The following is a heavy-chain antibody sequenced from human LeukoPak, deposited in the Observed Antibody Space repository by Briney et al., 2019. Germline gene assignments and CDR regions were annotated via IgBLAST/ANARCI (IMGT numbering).Heavy chain of an antibody. V-gene: IGHV4-59*08. J-gene: IGHJ2*01. Sequence: PSETLSLTCTVSGGSIGSYYWSWIRQPPGKGLEWIGYIHHSGSTNYNPSLKSRVTISVDTSKNQFSLNLSSVTAADTAVYYCARPNHDILTGYHYWYFDLWGRGTLVTVSS. CDR2: IHHSGST. CDR1: GGSIGSYY. CDR3: ARPNHDILTGYHYWYFDL. D-gene: IGHD3-9*01.